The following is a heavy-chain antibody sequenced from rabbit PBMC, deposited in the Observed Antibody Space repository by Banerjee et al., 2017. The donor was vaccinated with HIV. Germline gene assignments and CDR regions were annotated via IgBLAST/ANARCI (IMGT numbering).Heavy chain of an antibody. CDR1: GFDFSSYY. J-gene: IGHJ4*01. Sequence: QLKESGGGLVQPGGSLKLSCKASGFDFSSYYMSWVRQAPGKGLEWIGYIDPVFGSTYYASCVKDRVTISSHNAQNSLYLQLNSLTAADTATYFCARVLLNNLWGQGTLVTV. CDR3: ARVLLNNL. CDR2: IDPVFGST. V-gene: IGHV1S7*01.